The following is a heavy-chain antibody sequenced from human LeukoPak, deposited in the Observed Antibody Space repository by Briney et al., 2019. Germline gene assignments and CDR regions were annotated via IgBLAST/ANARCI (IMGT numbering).Heavy chain of an antibody. CDR2: IKQDGSEK. CDR3: ARGTYYYDSSGYYGSPADY. V-gene: IGHV3-7*01. CDR1: GFTFSSYW. D-gene: IGHD3-22*01. J-gene: IGHJ4*02. Sequence: GGSLRLSCAASGFTFSSYWMSWVRQAPGKGVEGVAHIKQDGSEKYYVDSVKGRFTISRDNAKNSLYLQMNSLRAEDTAVYYCARGTYYYDSSGYYGSPADYWGQGTLVTVSS.